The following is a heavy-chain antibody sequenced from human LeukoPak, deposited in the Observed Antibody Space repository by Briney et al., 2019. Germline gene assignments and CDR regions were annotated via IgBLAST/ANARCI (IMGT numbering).Heavy chain of an antibody. CDR1: GYTFTSYG. Sequence: GASVKVSCKASGYTFTSYGISWVRQAPGQGLEWMGWISTYNGNTSYAQKFQDRVTMTTDTFSSTVYMELRSLRSDDTAVYYCARAVRASIYSGSQPVVFLEFDYWGQGTLVTVSS. J-gene: IGHJ4*02. CDR3: ARAVRASIYSGSQPVVFLEFDY. D-gene: IGHD1-26*01. V-gene: IGHV1-18*01. CDR2: ISTYNGNT.